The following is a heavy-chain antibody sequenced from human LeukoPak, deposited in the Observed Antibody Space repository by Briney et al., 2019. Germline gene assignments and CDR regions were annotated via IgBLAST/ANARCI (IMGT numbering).Heavy chain of an antibody. Sequence: PGRSLRLSCAASGFTFSSYWMGWVRQAPGKGLEWISYISTSSSTIYYADSVKGRFTISRDNAKNSLYLQMNSLRAEDTAVYYCARGKGIENWGQGTLVTVSS. V-gene: IGHV3-48*01. J-gene: IGHJ4*02. CDR2: ISTSSSTI. D-gene: IGHD2-15*01. CDR1: GFTFSSYW. CDR3: ARGKGIEN.